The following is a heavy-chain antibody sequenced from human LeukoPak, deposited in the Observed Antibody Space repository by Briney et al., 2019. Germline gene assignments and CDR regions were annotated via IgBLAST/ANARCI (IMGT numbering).Heavy chain of an antibody. D-gene: IGHD3-3*01. J-gene: IGHJ4*02. V-gene: IGHV2-70*11. CDR2: IDWDDDK. CDR3: ARIWKSGQDH. Sequence: ESGPALVKPTQTLTLTCTFSGFSLSTSGMCVSWIRQPPGKSLEWLARIDWDDDKYYSTSLKTRLTISKDTSKNQVVLTLTNMEPVDTATYYCARIWKSGQDHWGQGTLVSVSS. CDR1: GFSLSTSGMC.